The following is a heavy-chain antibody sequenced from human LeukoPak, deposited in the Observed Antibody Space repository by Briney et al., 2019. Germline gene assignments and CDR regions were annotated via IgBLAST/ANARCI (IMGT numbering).Heavy chain of an antibody. CDR2: IYYSGST. CDR3: ARGTMGYDYVRHNWFDP. D-gene: IGHD3-16*01. Sequence: SETLSLTCTVSGGSISSGGYYWSWIRQHPGKGLEWIGYIYYSGSTYYNPSLKSRVTISVDTSKNQFSLKLSSVTAADTAVYYCARGTMGYDYVRHNWFDPWGQGTLVTVSS. V-gene: IGHV4-31*03. CDR1: GGSISSGGYY. J-gene: IGHJ5*02.